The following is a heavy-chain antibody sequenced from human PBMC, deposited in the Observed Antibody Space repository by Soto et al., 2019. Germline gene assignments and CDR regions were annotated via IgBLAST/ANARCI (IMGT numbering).Heavy chain of an antibody. CDR3: AFARNYGSWTNPLRLDY. CDR2: ITGSGGST. CDR1: GFSFSSYA. Sequence: GGSLRLSCAASGFSFSSYAMSWVRQAPGKGLEWVSTITGSGGSTYDADSVKGRFTISRDNSKNTLYLQMNSLRAEDTAVYYCAFARNYGSWTNPLRLDYWGHGALVTVSS. D-gene: IGHD3-10*01. J-gene: IGHJ4*01. V-gene: IGHV3-23*01.